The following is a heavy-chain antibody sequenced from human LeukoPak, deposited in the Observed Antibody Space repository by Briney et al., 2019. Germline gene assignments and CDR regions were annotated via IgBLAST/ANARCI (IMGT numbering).Heavy chain of an antibody. Sequence: ASVKVSCKASGYTFTNYHVHWVRQAPGQGLEWVGIINPLTGSTTYAQMLQGRVTMTRDTSSNTVYMEMSSLRSEDTAVYYCARDSLGYTYGYSTFLDPWGQGTLVTVSS. D-gene: IGHD5-18*01. CDR2: INPLTGST. CDR1: GYTFTNYH. CDR3: ARDSLGYTYGYSTFLDP. J-gene: IGHJ5*02. V-gene: IGHV1-46*04.